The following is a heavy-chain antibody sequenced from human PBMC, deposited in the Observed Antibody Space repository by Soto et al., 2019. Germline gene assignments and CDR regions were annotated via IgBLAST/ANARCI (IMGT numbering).Heavy chain of an antibody. CDR2: IRGSGDVT. CDR3: AKHGGPSYSYYMDV. J-gene: IGHJ6*03. CDR1: GFTFSNYA. V-gene: IGHV3-23*01. Sequence: EVQLLESGGGLVQPGGSLRLSCAASGFTFSNYAMTWVRQAPGKGLEWVSVIRGSGDVTYYADSVQGRFAISRDNAKNTLYLQMNSLRDEATAIYYCAKHGGPSYSYYMDVWGKGTTVTVSS. D-gene: IGHD3-3*01.